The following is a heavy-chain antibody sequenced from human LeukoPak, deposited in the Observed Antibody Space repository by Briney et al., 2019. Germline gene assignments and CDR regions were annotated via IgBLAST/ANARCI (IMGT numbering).Heavy chain of an antibody. Sequence: ASVKVSCKASGGTFSSYAISWVRQAPGQGLEWMGGIIPIFGTANYAQKFQGRVTITADKSTSTAYMELSSLRSEDEAVYYCARGWLGMTTVTTSGGGDYYYGMDVWGKGTTVTVSS. V-gene: IGHV1-69*06. CDR3: ARGWLGMTTVTTSGGGDYYYGMDV. J-gene: IGHJ6*04. CDR1: GGTFSSYA. D-gene: IGHD4-17*01. CDR2: IIPIFGTA.